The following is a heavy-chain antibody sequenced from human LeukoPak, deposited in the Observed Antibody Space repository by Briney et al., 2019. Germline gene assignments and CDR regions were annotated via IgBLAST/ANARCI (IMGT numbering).Heavy chain of an antibody. CDR3: ARNQRLEERAFDY. Sequence: SETLSLTCAVSGGSISSSNWWSWVRQPPGKGLEWIGEIYHSGSTNYNPSLKSRVTISVDKSKNQFSLKLSSVTAADTAVYYCARNQRLEERAFDYWGQGNLVTVSS. CDR1: GGSISSSNW. V-gene: IGHV4-4*02. J-gene: IGHJ4*02. D-gene: IGHD1-1*01. CDR2: IYHSGST.